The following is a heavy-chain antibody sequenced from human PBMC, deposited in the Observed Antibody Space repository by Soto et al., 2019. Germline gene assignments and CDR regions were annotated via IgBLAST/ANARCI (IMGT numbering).Heavy chain of an antibody. CDR3: AKASYYYDSSGYYDYLDY. V-gene: IGHV3-23*01. CDR2: ISGSGGST. J-gene: IGHJ4*02. CDR1: GFTFSSYA. D-gene: IGHD3-22*01. Sequence: GGSLRLSCAASGFTFSSYAMSWVRQAPGKGLEWVSAISGSGGSTYYADSVKGGFTISRDNSKNTLYLQMNSLRAEDTAVYYCAKASYYYDSSGYYDYLDYWGQRTLVTVSS.